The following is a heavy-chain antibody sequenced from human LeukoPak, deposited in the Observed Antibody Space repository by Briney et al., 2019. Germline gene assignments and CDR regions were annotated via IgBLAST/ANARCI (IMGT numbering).Heavy chain of an antibody. CDR3: ARARWTSTGTTYYLDY. CDR1: GYIFSDYA. V-gene: IGHV1-3*01. CDR2: INAGNGKT. D-gene: IGHD4-17*01. J-gene: IGHJ4*02. Sequence: ASVKVSCKASGYIFSDYAIQWVCQAPGQGLEWMGWINAGNGKTKYSQKFQDRVTITRDTSASTAYLELSGLRFEDTAVYFCARARWTSTGTTYYLDYWGQGTLVTVSS.